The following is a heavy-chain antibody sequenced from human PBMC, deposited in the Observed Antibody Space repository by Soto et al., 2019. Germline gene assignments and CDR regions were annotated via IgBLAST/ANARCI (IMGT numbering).Heavy chain of an antibody. Sequence: QVQLVQSGAEVKKPGSSVKVSCKASGDTFSFYTINWVRQAPGLGLEWVGRINPILSMSNYAQKFQDRVTMTADKSTSTAYMELRSLRSEATAMYYCAASYGSGYRAFDYWGQRALVTVSS. CDR2: INPILSMS. CDR3: AASYGSGYRAFDY. J-gene: IGHJ4*02. V-gene: IGHV1-69*02. D-gene: IGHD3-10*01. CDR1: GDTFSFYT.